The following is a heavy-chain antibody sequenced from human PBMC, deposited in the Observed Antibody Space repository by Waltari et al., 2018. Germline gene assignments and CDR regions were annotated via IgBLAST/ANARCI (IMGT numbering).Heavy chain of an antibody. J-gene: IGHJ5*02. V-gene: IGHV4-59*01. D-gene: IGHD2-2*01. Sequence: QVQLQESGPGLVKPSETLSLTCTVSGGSISSYYWSWIRQPPGKGLEWIGYIDYSGSTNYNPSLKSRVTISVDTSKNQFSLKLSSVTAADTAVYYCARVVVPAAIWFDPWGQGTLVTVSS. CDR2: IDYSGST. CDR1: GGSISSYY. CDR3: ARVVVPAAIWFDP.